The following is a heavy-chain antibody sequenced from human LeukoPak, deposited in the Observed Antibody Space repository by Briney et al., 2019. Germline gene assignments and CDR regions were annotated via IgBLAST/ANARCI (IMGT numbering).Heavy chain of an antibody. CDR2: ISSSGSTI. Sequence: PGGSLRLSCAASGFTFSSYEMNWVRQAPGKGLEWVSYISSSGSTIYYADSVKGRFTISRDNAKNSLYLQMNSLRAEDTAVCYCARDLVLPYYDSSGSHGAFDIWGQGTMVTVSS. CDR1: GFTFSSYE. CDR3: ARDLVLPYYDSSGSHGAFDI. V-gene: IGHV3-48*03. J-gene: IGHJ3*02. D-gene: IGHD3-22*01.